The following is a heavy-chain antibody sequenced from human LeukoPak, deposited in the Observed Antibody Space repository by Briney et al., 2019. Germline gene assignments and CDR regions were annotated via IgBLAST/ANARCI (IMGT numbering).Heavy chain of an antibody. CDR1: GGSFSGYY. V-gene: IGHV4-34*01. J-gene: IGHJ6*03. CDR2: INHSGST. Sequence: SETLSLTCAVYGGSFSGYYWSWIRQPPGKGLEWIGEINHSGSTNYNPSLKSRVTISVDTSKNQFSLKLSSVTAADTAVYYCARSRNPPYYYYYYMDVWGKGTTVTISS. D-gene: IGHD1-14*01. CDR3: ARSRNPPYYYYYYMDV.